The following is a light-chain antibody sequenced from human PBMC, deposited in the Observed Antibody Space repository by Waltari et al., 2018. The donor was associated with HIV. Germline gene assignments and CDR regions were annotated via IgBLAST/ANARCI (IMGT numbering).Light chain of an antibody. CDR2: EVS. Sequence: PPSVSGSPGQSVTISCTGTSSDVGTYNRVSWYQQPPGTVPKLMIYEVSNRPSGVPDRFSGSKSGNTASLTISGLQAEDEADYYCSSYTSSNTLVFGGGTKLTVL. CDR1: SSDVGTYNR. J-gene: IGLJ2*01. CDR3: SSYTSSNTLV. V-gene: IGLV2-18*02.